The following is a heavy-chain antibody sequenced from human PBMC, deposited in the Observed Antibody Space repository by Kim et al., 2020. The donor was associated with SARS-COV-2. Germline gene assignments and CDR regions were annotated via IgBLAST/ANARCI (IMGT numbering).Heavy chain of an antibody. J-gene: IGHJ4*02. D-gene: IGHD3-10*01. CDR1: GFTFSSYA. CDR2: ISGSGGST. CDR3: AKGRFGELLYNLVDY. V-gene: IGHV3-23*01. Sequence: GGSLRLSCAASGFTFSSYAMSWVRQAPGKGLEWVSAISGSGGSTYYADSVKGRFTISRDNSKNTLYLQMNSLRAEDTAVYYCAKGRFGELLYNLVDYWGQGTLVTVSS.